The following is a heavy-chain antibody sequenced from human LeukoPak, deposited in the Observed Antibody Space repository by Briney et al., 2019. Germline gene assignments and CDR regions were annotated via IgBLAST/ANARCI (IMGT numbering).Heavy chain of an antibody. J-gene: IGHJ4*02. V-gene: IGHV4-39*01. CDR3: AGPRIAVAGLGPSDY. CDR2: IYYSGST. Sequence: KPSETLSLTCTVSGGSISSSRYYWGWIRQPPGKGLEWIGNIYYSGSTYYNPSLKSRVTISVDTSKNQFSLKLSSVTAADTAVYYCAGPRIAVAGLGPSDYWGQGTLVTVSS. D-gene: IGHD6-19*01. CDR1: GGSISSSRYY.